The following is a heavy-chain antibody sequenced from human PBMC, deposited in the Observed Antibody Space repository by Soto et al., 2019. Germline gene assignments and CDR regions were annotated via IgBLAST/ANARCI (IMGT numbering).Heavy chain of an antibody. Sequence: EVQLVQSGAEVKKPGESLKISCQGSGYSFTKYWIGWVRQMPGKGLEWMGIIYPGDSDARYSPSFQGQVIISADKSINTAYLQWSSLQASDTAIYYCARTYSGTYPPPYYFDYWGQGTLVTVSS. J-gene: IGHJ4*02. CDR3: ARTYSGTYPPPYYFDY. CDR2: IYPGDSDA. CDR1: GYSFTKYW. V-gene: IGHV5-51*01. D-gene: IGHD1-26*01.